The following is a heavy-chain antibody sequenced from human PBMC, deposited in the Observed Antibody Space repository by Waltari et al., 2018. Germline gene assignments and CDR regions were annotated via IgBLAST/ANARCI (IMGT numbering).Heavy chain of an antibody. CDR1: GFTFSSYA. CDR2: ISYDGSNK. V-gene: IGHV3-30-3*01. CDR3: ARDGDSGYDSHPFFDY. Sequence: QVQLVESGRGVVQPGRSLRLSCAASGFTFSSYAMHWVRQAPGKGLEWVAVISYDGSNKYYADAVKGRFTISRDNSKNTLYLQMNSLRAEDTAVYYCARDGDSGYDSHPFFDYWGQGTLVTVSS. J-gene: IGHJ4*02. D-gene: IGHD5-12*01.